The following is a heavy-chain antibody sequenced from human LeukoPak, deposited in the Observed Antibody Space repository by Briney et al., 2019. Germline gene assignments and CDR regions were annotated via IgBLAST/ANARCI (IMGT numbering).Heavy chain of an antibody. CDR2: ISGSGGST. V-gene: IGHV3-23*01. CDR3: ANVPTVTTSQNCFDL. CDR1: GFTFSSYA. D-gene: IGHD4-17*01. Sequence: GGSLRLSCAASGFTFSSYAMRWVRQAPGKGLEWVSAISGSGGSTYYADSVKGRFTISRDNSKNTLYLQMNSLSAEDTAVYYCANVPTVTTSQNCFDLWGQGTLVTVSS. J-gene: IGHJ5*02.